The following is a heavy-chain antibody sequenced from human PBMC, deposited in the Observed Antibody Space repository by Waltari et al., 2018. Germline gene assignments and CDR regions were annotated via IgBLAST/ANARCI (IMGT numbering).Heavy chain of an antibody. V-gene: IGHV4-39*01. J-gene: IGHJ3*01. CDR3: ATYVGASVGTAAFDV. CDR2: ISYSGAT. D-gene: IGHD3-10*02. Sequence: GWIRQPRGKGLEWTGTISYSGATYYNPSFRSRVTISLDTSKNQFSLKLNSVTAADTAVYYCATYVGASVGTAAFDVWGQGTMVTASS.